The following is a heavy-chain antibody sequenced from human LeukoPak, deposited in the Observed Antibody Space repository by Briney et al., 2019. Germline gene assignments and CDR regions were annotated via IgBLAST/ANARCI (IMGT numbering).Heavy chain of an antibody. J-gene: IGHJ4*02. CDR3: ATKQWLAPPPDS. D-gene: IGHD6-19*01. V-gene: IGHV3-74*01. CDR1: GFTFSKYW. CDR2: INTDGTVA. Sequence: GSLRLSCAASGFTFSKYWMLWVRQAPGKGLESVSRINTDGTVATYADSVKGRFTVSRDNADNTMFLQMNSVRDEDTAVYYCATKQWLAPPPDSWGQGTPVTVSS.